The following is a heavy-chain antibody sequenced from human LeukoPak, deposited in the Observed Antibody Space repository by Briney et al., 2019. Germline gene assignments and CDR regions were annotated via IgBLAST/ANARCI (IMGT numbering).Heavy chain of an antibody. CDR1: GFTFSNYE. Sequence: GGSLRLSCAASGFTFSNYELNWVRQAPGKGLEWVSYISHSGRTIYYADSVKGRFTISRDNAKNSLYLQMNSLRAEDTAVYYCARGVGSSWPGWFDPWGQGTLVTVSS. D-gene: IGHD6-13*01. J-gene: IGHJ5*02. V-gene: IGHV3-48*03. CDR3: ARGVGSSWPGWFDP. CDR2: ISHSGRTI.